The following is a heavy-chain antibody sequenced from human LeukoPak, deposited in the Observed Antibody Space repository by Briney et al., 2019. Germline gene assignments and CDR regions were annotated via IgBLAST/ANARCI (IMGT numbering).Heavy chain of an antibody. D-gene: IGHD3-9*01. Sequence: GGSLRLSCATSGFTYSSYDMHWVRQAPGKGLEWVAYIRNDGTTKDYADSVKGRFTISRDNPKNTLYLQLNSPRGEDTAVYYCATTVFTTTWYFDYWVQGNLVTVSS. CDR3: ATTVFTTTWYFDY. CDR1: GFTYSSYD. CDR2: IRNDGTTK. V-gene: IGHV3-30*02. J-gene: IGHJ4*02.